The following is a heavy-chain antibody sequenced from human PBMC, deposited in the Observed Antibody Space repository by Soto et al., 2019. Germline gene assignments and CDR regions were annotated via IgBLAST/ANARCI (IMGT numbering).Heavy chain of an antibody. CDR3: ASSIREWGSYYYYYGMDV. D-gene: IGHD3-3*01. CDR2: IYYSGST. J-gene: IGHJ6*02. Sequence: TLSLTCAVSGGSISSGDYYWSWIRQPPGKGLEWIGYIYYSGSTYYNPSLKSRVTISVDTSKNQFSLKLSSVTAADTAVYYCASSIREWGSYYYYYGMDVWGQGTTVTVSS. V-gene: IGHV4-30-4*01. CDR1: GGSISSGDYY.